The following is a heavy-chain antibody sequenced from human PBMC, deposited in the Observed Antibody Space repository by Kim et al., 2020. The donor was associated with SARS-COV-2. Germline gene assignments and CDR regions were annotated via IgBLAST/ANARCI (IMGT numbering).Heavy chain of an antibody. CDR1: GFSLSISDVG. J-gene: IGHJ4*02. D-gene: IGHD4-17*01. V-gene: IGHV2-5*02. CDR2: IYGDDDK. Sequence: SGPTLVNPTQTLTLTCSFSGFSLSISDVGVGWIRQPPGKALEWLARIYGDDDKRYNPSLRSRITITKDTSKNQVVLTLSNMDPVDTATYYCAHTIYGDYVFDFWGQGTLVTVSS. CDR3: AHTIYGDYVFDF.